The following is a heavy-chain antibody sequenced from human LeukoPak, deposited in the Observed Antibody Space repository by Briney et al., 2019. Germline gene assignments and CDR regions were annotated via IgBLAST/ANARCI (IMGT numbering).Heavy chain of an antibody. Sequence: SETLSLTCTVSGGSISSYYWSWIRQPPGKGLEWIGYIYTSGSTNYNPSLKSRVTISVDTSKNQFSLKLSSVTAADTAVYYCARQRFVGSGWLDRWGQGTLVTVS. CDR1: GGSISSYY. D-gene: IGHD6-19*01. CDR2: IYTSGST. V-gene: IGHV4-4*09. CDR3: ARQRFVGSGWLDR. J-gene: IGHJ5*02.